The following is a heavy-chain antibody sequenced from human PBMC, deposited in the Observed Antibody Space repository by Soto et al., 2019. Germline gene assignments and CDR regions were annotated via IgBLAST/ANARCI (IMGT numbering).Heavy chain of an antibody. CDR2: ISAYNGNT. V-gene: IGHV1-18*01. CDR3: AKAPTTPLYFDY. J-gene: IGHJ4*02. Sequence: ASVKVSCKSSGYTFTSYGISCVRQAPGQGLEWMGWISAYNGNTNYAQKLQGRVTMTTDTSTSTAYMELRSLRSDDTAVYYCAKAPTTPLYFDYWGQGTLVTVSS. CDR1: GYTFTSYG.